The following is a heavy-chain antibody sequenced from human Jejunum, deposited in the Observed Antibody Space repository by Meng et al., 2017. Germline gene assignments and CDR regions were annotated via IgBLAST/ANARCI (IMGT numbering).Heavy chain of an antibody. CDR1: GYTFTGYY. CDR2: INPDSGGT. J-gene: IGHJ5*02. V-gene: IGHV1-2*06. CDR3: ARAPDYSDNWFDP. Sequence: QVQRVQSGAEVKKPGASVKVSCKASGYTFTGYYMHWVRQAPGQGLEWMGRINPDSGGTNFAQKFQSRVTMTRDTSISTAYMELSRLTSDDTAVYYCARAPDYSDNWFDPWGQGTLVTVSS. D-gene: IGHD2-15*01.